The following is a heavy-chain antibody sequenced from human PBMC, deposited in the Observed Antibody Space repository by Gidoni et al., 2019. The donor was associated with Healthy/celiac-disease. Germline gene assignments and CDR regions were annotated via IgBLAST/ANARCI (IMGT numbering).Heavy chain of an antibody. J-gene: IGHJ4*02. CDR2: ISAYNGNT. Sequence: QVQLVQSGAEVKKPGASVKVSCKASGYTFTSYGISWLRQAPGQGLEWMGGISAYNGNTNYAQKLQGRVTMTTDTSTSTAYMELRSLRSDDTAVYYCARDREYDYGDYLLDYWGQGTLVTVSS. V-gene: IGHV1-18*01. D-gene: IGHD4-17*01. CDR1: GYTFTSYG. CDR3: ARDREYDYGDYLLDY.